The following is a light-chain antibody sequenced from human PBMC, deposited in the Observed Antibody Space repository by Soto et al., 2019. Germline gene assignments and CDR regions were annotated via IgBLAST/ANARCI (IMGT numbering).Light chain of an antibody. V-gene: IGKV1-8*01. J-gene: IGKJ1*01. CDR3: QQYDSLPIT. CDR1: QSVSSD. Sequence: IGMTQSPSAVSVSTGERVTLPCRASQSVSSDLAWYQQKPGKAPKLLVYGASSLASGVPSRFSGSGSGTDFTLTISSLQPEDIAIYYCQQYDSLPITFGQGTKLDIK. CDR2: GAS.